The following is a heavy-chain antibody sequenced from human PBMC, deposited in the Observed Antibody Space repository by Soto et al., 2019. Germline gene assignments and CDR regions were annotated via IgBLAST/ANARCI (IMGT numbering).Heavy chain of an antibody. V-gene: IGHV1-3*01. CDR3: ASIVTSWPCNSLDV. CDR2: ISAVNGNT. J-gene: IGHJ6*02. D-gene: IGHD2-2*01. CDR1: GHSFTSYT. Sequence: GASVKVSCKASGHSFTSYTIHWVRQAPGQRLEWMAWISAVNGNTKYSEKFQGRVTITRDTSASTAYMELSSLRSEDTAVYYCASIVTSWPCNSLDVWGQGTTVTVSS.